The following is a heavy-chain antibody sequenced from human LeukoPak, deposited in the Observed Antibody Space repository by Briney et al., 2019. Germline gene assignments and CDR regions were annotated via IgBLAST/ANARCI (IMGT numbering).Heavy chain of an antibody. D-gene: IGHD6-13*01. CDR3: AKEGNSSSWYYYYYYYMDV. J-gene: IGHJ6*03. Sequence: GGSLRLSCAASGFTFSSYGMHWVRQAPGKGLGWVAFIRYDGSNKYYADSVKGRFTISRDNSKNTLYLQMNSLRAEDTAVYYCAKEGNSSSWYYYYYYYMDVWGKGTTVTVSS. V-gene: IGHV3-30*02. CDR2: IRYDGSNK. CDR1: GFTFSSYG.